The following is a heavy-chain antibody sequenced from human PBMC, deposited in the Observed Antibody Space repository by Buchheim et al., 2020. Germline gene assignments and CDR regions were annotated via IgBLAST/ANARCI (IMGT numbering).Heavy chain of an antibody. Sequence: QVQLVESGGGLVKPGGSLRLSCAASGFTFSDYYMSWIRLAPGKGLEWVSYISSSGSTIYYADSVKGRFTISRDNAKHSLYLQMNSLRAEDTAVYYCASGIAALGWLFFDGGSVAPTFDYWGQGTL. CDR1: GFTFSDYY. CDR2: ISSSGSTI. D-gene: IGHD6-6*01. V-gene: IGHV3-11*01. J-gene: IGHJ4*02. CDR3: ASGIAALGWLFFDGGSVAPTFDY.